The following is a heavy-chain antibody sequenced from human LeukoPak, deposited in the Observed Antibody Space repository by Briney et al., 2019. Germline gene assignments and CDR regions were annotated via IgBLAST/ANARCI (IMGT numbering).Heavy chain of an antibody. J-gene: IGHJ5*02. D-gene: IGHD6-13*01. CDR1: GFTFSSYW. CDR3: ANPGIAAAGFGP. V-gene: IGHV3-74*01. CDR2: INPDGSST. Sequence: EGSLRLSCAASGFTFSSYWMHWVRQAPGKGLVWVSRINPDGSSTNYADSVKGRFTISRDNAKNTLYLQMNSLRAEDTAVYYCANPGIAAAGFGPWGQGTLVTVSS.